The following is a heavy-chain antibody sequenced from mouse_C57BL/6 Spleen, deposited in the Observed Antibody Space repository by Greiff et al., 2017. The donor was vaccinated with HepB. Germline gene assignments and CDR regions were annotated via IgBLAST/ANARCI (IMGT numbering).Heavy chain of an antibody. CDR1: GYAFSSYW. J-gene: IGHJ1*03. V-gene: IGHV1-80*01. CDR3: ARFGDYGWYFDV. D-gene: IGHD2-4*01. CDR2: IYPGDGDT. Sequence: QVQLQQSGAELVKPGASVKISCKASGYAFSSYWMNWVKQRPGKGLEWIGQIYPGDGDTNYNGKFKGKATLTADKSSSTAYMQLSSLTSEDSAVYFCARFGDYGWYFDVWGTGTTVTVS.